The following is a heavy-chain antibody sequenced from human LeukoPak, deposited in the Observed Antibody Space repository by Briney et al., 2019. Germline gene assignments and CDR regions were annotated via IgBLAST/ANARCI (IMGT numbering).Heavy chain of an antibody. CDR3: AREYNSGPKQTDAFDI. J-gene: IGHJ3*02. Sequence: GGSLRLSCAASGFTLSNHWMHWVRQVPGKGLVWVSRISGDEIWTSYADSVKGRFTISRDNAKDTLYLQMNSLRTEDMAVYYCAREYNSGPKQTDAFDIWGQGTMVTVSS. CDR1: GFTLSNHW. V-gene: IGHV3-74*01. D-gene: IGHD3-22*01. CDR2: ISGDEIWT.